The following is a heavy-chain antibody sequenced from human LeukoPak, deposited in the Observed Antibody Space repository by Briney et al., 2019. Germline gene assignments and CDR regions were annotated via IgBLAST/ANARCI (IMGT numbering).Heavy chain of an antibody. V-gene: IGHV4-39*01. Sequence: SETLSLTCTVSGGSIISSSYYWGWIRQPPGKGLEWIGSIYYSGSTYYNPSLKSRVAISVDTSKNQFSLKLRSVTAADMAVYYCEHSGIYYLFDYWDQGPLVTVSS. CDR1: GGSIISSSYY. CDR3: EHSGIYYLFDY. CDR2: IYYSGST. J-gene: IGHJ4*02. D-gene: IGHD1-26*01.